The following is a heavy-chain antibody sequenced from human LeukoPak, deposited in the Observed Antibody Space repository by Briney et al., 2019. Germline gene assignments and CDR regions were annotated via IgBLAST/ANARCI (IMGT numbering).Heavy chain of an antibody. D-gene: IGHD6-6*01. CDR3: AKDGLQLGTFDY. CDR1: GFTFSSYG. J-gene: IGHJ4*02. V-gene: IGHV3-30*18. Sequence: GGSLRLSCAASGFTFSSYGMHWVRQAPGKGLEWVAVISYDGSNKYYADSVKGRFTISSDNSKNTLYLQMNSLRAEDTAVYYCAKDGLQLGTFDYWGQGTLVTVSS. CDR2: ISYDGSNK.